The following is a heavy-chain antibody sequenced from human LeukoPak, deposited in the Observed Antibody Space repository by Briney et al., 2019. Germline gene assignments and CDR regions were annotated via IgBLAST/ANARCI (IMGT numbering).Heavy chain of an antibody. V-gene: IGHV3-30*18. CDR3: AKDSNYDSSGSPGTLFDY. J-gene: IGHJ4*02. CDR2: ISYDGSNK. D-gene: IGHD3-22*01. CDR1: GFTFSSYG. Sequence: GRPLRLSCAASGFTFSSYGMHWVRQAPGKGLEWVAVISYDGSNKYYADSVKGRFTISRDNSKNTLYLQMNSLRAEDTAVYYCAKDSNYDSSGSPGTLFDYWGQGTLVTVSS.